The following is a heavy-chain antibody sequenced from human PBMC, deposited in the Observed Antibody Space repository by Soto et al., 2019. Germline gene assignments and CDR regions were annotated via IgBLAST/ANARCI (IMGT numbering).Heavy chain of an antibody. Sequence: QVQLQESGPGLVKPSDTLSHTCAVSGYSISSSNWWGWIRQPPGKGLEWIGYIYYSGSTYYNPSLKSQVTMSVETSKNQFSLMLSSVTAVDTAVYYCARKNGVLDAFDIWGQGTMVTVSS. CDR1: GYSISSSNW. V-gene: IGHV4-28*01. CDR2: IYYSGST. D-gene: IGHD4-17*01. J-gene: IGHJ3*02. CDR3: ARKNGVLDAFDI.